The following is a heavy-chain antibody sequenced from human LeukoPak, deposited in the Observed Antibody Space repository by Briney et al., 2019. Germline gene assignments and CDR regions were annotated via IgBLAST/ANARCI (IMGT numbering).Heavy chain of an antibody. CDR1: GFTFSSYE. CDR3: ARAQTYGDSRLLLDY. J-gene: IGHJ4*02. V-gene: IGHV3-48*03. CDR2: ISSSGSTI. Sequence: GGSLRLSCAASGFTFSSYEMHWVRQAPGKGLEWVSYISSSGSTIYYADSVKGRFTVSRDNAKNSQYLQMNSLRVEDTALYYCARAQTYGDSRLLLDYWGQGTLVTVSS. D-gene: IGHD2-21*02.